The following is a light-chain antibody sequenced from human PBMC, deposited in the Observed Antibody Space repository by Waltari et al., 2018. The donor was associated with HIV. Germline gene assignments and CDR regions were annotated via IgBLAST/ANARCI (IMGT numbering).Light chain of an antibody. CDR3: QSYDSSLSAV. CDR2: HNS. Sequence: QSVLTQPPSVSGAPGQRVTISCIGSSSNIGAGYDVHWYQQIPGAAPKRLIYHNSDRPSGVPDRFSGSKSGTSASLAITGLQAEDEADYYCQSYDSSLSAVFGGGTKLTVL. V-gene: IGLV1-40*01. CDR1: SSNIGAGYD. J-gene: IGLJ2*01.